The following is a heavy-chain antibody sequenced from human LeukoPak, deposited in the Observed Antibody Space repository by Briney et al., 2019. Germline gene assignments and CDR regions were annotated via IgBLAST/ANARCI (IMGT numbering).Heavy chain of an antibody. Sequence: GESLKISCKGSGYSLTSYWIGWVRQMPGKGLECMGIIYPGDSDTRYSPSFQGQVTISADRSISTAYLQWSSLKASDTAMYYCARLSSVVVPAAIGRYWFDPWGQGTLVTVSS. CDR2: IYPGDSDT. V-gene: IGHV5-51*01. J-gene: IGHJ5*02. CDR1: GYSLTSYW. CDR3: ARLSSVVVPAAIGRYWFDP. D-gene: IGHD2-2*01.